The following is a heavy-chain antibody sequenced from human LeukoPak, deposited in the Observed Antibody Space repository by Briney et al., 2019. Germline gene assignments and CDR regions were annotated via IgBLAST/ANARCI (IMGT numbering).Heavy chain of an antibody. D-gene: IGHD1-7*01. CDR1: GFTFSNYW. V-gene: IGHV3-7*01. Sequence: PGGSLRLSCEASGFTFSNYWMTWVRQVPGKGLEWVANIKQDGTETYYVDSVKGRFTLSRYNARNSLYLQMNYLGVDDTAVYYCARGGMTGTPDYWGQGTLVTVSS. CDR3: ARGGMTGTPDY. CDR2: IKQDGTET. J-gene: IGHJ4*02.